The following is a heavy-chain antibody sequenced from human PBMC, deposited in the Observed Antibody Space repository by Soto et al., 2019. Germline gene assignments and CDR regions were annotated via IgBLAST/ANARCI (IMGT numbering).Heavy chain of an antibody. CDR1: GFTFDDYA. CDR2: ISWNSGSI. Sequence: GGSLRLSCAASGFTFDDYAMHWVRQAPGKGLEWVSGISWNSGSIGYADSVKGRFTISRDNAKNSLYLQMNSLRAEDTALYYCAKEQGRSGYDFGGFDYWGQGTLVTVSS. V-gene: IGHV3-9*01. CDR3: AKEQGRSGYDFGGFDY. J-gene: IGHJ4*02. D-gene: IGHD5-12*01.